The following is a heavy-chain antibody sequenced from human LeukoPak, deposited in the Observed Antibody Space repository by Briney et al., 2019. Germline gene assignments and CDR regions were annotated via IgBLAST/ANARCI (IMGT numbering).Heavy chain of an antibody. CDR2: ISDDGSNK. Sequence: GGSLRLSCAASGFTFSSYGMHWVRQAPGKGLEWVAVISDDGSNKYYGDSVKGRFTISRDNSKNTLYLQMNSLRAEGTAVYYCAKDRGYSSSWYVFGYWGQGTLVTVSS. CDR1: GFTFSSYG. D-gene: IGHD6-13*01. J-gene: IGHJ4*02. V-gene: IGHV3-30*18. CDR3: AKDRGYSSSWYVFGY.